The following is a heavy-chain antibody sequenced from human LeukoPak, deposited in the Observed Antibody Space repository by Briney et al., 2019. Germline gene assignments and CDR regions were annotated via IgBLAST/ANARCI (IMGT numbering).Heavy chain of an antibody. CDR3: ARDTGSGSHYFDY. Sequence: GASVKVSCKASGYTFTGYYMHWVRQAPGQGLEWMGRINPNSGGTNYAQKFQGRVTMTRDTSISTAYMELSRLRSDDTAVYYCARDTGSGSHYFDYWGQGTLVTVSS. D-gene: IGHD1-26*01. CDR1: GYTFTGYY. CDR2: INPNSGGT. V-gene: IGHV1-2*06. J-gene: IGHJ4*02.